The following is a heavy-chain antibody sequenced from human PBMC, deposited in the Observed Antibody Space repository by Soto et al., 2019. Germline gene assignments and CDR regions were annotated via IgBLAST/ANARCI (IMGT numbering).Heavy chain of an antibody. V-gene: IGHV6-1*01. D-gene: IGHD1-26*01. CDR2: TYYRSKWYT. CDR3: ARIVGGTPDY. CDR1: GDSVASNSAA. Sequence: LSLTCAISGDSVASNSAAWNWISQSPSRGLDWLGRTYYRSKWYTDYAVSVKSRLTINPDTSKNQFYLQLKSVTPEDTPAYYCARIVGGTPDYWRQGTLVTVSS. J-gene: IGHJ4*02.